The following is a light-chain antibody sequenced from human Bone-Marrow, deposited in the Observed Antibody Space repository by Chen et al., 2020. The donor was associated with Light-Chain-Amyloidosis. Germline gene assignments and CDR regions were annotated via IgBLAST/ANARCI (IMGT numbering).Light chain of an antibody. CDR1: GGGAD. CDR2: INN. CDR3: QSYDTGLGVWV. Sequence: VLTQPPPVSGAPGQTVSVSCTGRGGGADAQWFQQLPGAAPKLLLYINNNRPSGVPDRFSGFNSGASASLIISGLRAEDEADYYCQSYDTGLGVWVFGGGTKVTVL. V-gene: IGLV1-40*01. J-gene: IGLJ3*02.